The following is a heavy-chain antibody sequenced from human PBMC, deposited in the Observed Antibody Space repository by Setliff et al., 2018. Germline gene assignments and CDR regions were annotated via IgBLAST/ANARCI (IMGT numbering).Heavy chain of an antibody. Sequence: PGGSLRLSCADSGFTFSSYWMTWVRQSPGKGLEWVGRIRSRNDGGTTDYAAPVKGRFTFSRDDSKNTLYLQMNNLKTEDTATYYCTSAKLERRTGHHYYMDVWGKGTTVTVSS. V-gene: IGHV3-15*01. CDR2: IRSRNDGGTT. J-gene: IGHJ6*03. CDR1: GFTFSSYW. CDR3: TSAKLERRTGHHYYMDV. D-gene: IGHD1-1*01.